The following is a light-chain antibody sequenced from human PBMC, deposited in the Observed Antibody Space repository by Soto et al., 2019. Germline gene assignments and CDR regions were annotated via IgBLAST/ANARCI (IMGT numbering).Light chain of an antibody. J-gene: IGKJ1*01. CDR3: QQSYNTLSWT. CDR2: AAS. V-gene: IGKV1-39*01. CDR1: QSISSY. Sequence: DVQITQSPSSVSASVGDRVTITCRASQSISSYLNWYQQKPGKAPKLLIYAASSLQSGVPSRFRGSGSGTDFTLTISSLQPEDFATYYCQQSYNTLSWTFGQGTKVDNK.